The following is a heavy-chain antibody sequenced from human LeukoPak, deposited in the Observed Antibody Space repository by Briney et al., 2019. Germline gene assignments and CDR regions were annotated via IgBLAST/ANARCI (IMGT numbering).Heavy chain of an antibody. D-gene: IGHD6-13*01. J-gene: IGHJ4*02. Sequence: GGSLRLSCAASGFTVGSNYMNWVRQAPGKGLEWVSVIYSGGGTYYADSVKGRFTISRDNSKNTLYLQMNSLRAEDTAMYYCASLTGYSSSWYEFDYWGQETLVTVSS. CDR1: GFTVGSNY. CDR2: IYSGGGT. V-gene: IGHV3-53*01. CDR3: ASLTGYSSSWYEFDY.